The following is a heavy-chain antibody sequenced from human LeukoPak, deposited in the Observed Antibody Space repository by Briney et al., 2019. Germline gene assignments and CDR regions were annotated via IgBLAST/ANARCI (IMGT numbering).Heavy chain of an antibody. CDR3: ARKLALYYDFWSGENWFDP. V-gene: IGHV5-51*01. D-gene: IGHD3-3*01. J-gene: IGHJ5*02. CDR2: IHPGDSDT. Sequence: GESLKISCKGSGYSLTSYWIGWVRQLPGKGLEWMGIIHPGDSDTRYSPSFQGQVTISADKSISTAYLQWSSLKASDTAMYYCARKLALYYDFWSGENWFDPWGQGTLVTVSS. CDR1: GYSLTSYW.